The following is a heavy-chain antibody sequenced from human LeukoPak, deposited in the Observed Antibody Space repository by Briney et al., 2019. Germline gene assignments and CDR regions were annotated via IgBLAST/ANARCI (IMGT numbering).Heavy chain of an antibody. J-gene: IGHJ4*02. CDR2: INHSGST. CDR3: ARGQNGSGSYYNPGPPDY. CDR1: GGSFSGYY. D-gene: IGHD3-10*01. Sequence: SETLSLTCAVYGGSFSGYYWSWIRQPPGKGLEWIGEINHSGSTNYNPSLKSRVTISVDTSKNQFSLKLSSVTAADTAVYYCARGQNGSGSYYNPGPPDYWDQGTLVTVSS. V-gene: IGHV4-34*01.